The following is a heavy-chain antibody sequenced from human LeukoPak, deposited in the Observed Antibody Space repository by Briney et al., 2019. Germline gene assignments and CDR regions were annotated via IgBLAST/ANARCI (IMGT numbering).Heavy chain of an antibody. CDR1: GFTFSSYA. Sequence: PGGSLRLSCAASGFTFSSYAMSWVRQAPGKGLEWVSGISGSDGSTNYADSVKGRFTISRENSKNTLYLQMNSLRAEDTAVYYCAKDEGDGYHYGTFDYWGQGTLVTVSS. D-gene: IGHD5-24*01. J-gene: IGHJ4*02. CDR2: ISGSDGST. V-gene: IGHV3-23*01. CDR3: AKDEGDGYHYGTFDY.